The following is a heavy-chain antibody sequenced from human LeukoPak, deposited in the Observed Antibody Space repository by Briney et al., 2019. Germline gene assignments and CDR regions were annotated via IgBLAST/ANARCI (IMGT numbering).Heavy chain of an antibody. CDR3: ATAGPISGRHNYFDS. D-gene: IGHD3-10*01. Sequence: PSETLSLTCTVSGGSIGQNYWSWIRQPPGKGLEWIGFMHYSGSTNYNPSLKSRVTISVDTSKNQFSLKLSSVTAADTAVYYCATAGPISGRHNYFDSWGQGTLVTVSS. CDR1: GGSIGQNY. CDR2: MHYSGST. J-gene: IGHJ4*02. V-gene: IGHV4-59*01.